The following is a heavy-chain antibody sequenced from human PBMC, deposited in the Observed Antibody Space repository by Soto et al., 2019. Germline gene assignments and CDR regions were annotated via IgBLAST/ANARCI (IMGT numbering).Heavy chain of an antibody. CDR3: ARGLIAVAGTNAFDI. CDR1: GFTFSDYY. J-gene: IGHJ3*02. CDR2: ISSSSSYT. Sequence: GGSLRLSCAASGFTFSDYYMSWIRQAPGKGLEWVSYISSSSSYTNYADSVKGRFTIPRDNAKNSLYLQMNSLRAEDTAVYYCARGLIAVAGTNAFDIWGQGTMVTVSS. D-gene: IGHD6-19*01. V-gene: IGHV3-11*06.